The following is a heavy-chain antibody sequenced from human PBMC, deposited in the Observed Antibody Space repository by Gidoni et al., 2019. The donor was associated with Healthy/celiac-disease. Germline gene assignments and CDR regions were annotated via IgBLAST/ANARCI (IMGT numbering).Heavy chain of an antibody. CDR1: ALPFRVSA. CDR2: IRRKANSYAT. V-gene: IGHV3-73*01. D-gene: IGHD3-10*01. CDR3: TRLNVLGVRGVIRTYYGMDV. Sequence: EVHLVQSGGGLVQPGGSLKLSFAASALPFRVSAIHWLRQASGTGLEWVGRIRRKANSYATAYAASVKGRFTISRDDSKNTAYMQMNSLKTEDTAVYYCTRLNVLGVRGVIRTYYGMDVWGQGTTVTVSS. J-gene: IGHJ6*02.